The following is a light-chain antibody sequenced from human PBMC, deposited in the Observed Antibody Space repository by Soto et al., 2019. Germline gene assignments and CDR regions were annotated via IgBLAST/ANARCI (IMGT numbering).Light chain of an antibody. Sequence: QSPLTQPPPPSRTPGQRVTISRSGRGSNVGSNTANRYQQLPGTAPKLLIYSNHRRPSGVPDRCSGSKSGTSASLAIIGLQSEEEADYYCAAWDDSLNGHVVGT. CDR2: SNH. J-gene: IGLJ1*01. CDR3: AAWDDSLNGHV. V-gene: IGLV1-44*01. CDR1: GSNVGSNT.